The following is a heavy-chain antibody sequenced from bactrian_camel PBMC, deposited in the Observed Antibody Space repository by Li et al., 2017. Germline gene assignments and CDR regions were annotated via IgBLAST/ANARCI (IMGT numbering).Heavy chain of an antibody. CDR2: IDKDGAT. CDR1: FVIWRMCK. J-gene: IGHJ4*01. V-gene: IGHV3S53*01. Sequence: VESGGGSVPAGGSLKLSCAPSFVIWRMCKMSWFRQAPGADRRELVASIDKDGATTYTDSVKGRFTISQENGKNTTFLQMNSLEADDTAMYYCTADTSKATLATIAQYAAYEGQWTQVTVS. D-gene: IGHD4*01.